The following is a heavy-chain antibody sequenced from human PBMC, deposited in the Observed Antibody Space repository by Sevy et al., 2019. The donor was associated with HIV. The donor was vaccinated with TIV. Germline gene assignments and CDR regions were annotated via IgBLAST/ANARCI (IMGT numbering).Heavy chain of an antibody. J-gene: IGHJ6*02. V-gene: IGHV3-33*01. Sequence: GGSLRLSCVASGFTFSSYGMHWVRQAPGKGLEWVAVIWYDGSNKYYADSVKGRFTISRDNSKNTLYLQMNSLRAEDTAVYYCARDLAARDQYYYYGMDVWGQGTTVTVSS. CDR3: ARDLAARDQYYYYGMDV. CDR2: IWYDGSNK. D-gene: IGHD6-6*01. CDR1: GFTFSSYG.